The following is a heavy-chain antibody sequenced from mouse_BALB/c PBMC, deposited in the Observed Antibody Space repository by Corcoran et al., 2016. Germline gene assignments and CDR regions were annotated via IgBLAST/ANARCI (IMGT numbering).Heavy chain of an antibody. CDR1: GYTFTDYN. D-gene: IGHD2-12*01. Sequence: EVQLQQSGPELVKPGASVKISCKASGYTFTDYNMHWVKQSHGKSLEWIGYNYPYNGGTGYNQKFKSKATLTVDNSSSTAYMELRSLTSEDSAVYYCAFYDAWFAYWGQGTLVTVSA. V-gene: IGHV1S29*02. J-gene: IGHJ3*01. CDR3: AFYDAWFAY. CDR2: NYPYNGGT.